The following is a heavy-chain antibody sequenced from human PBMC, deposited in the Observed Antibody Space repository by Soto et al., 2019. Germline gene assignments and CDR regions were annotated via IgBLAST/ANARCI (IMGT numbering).Heavy chain of an antibody. CDR3: ARKRITIFGVATYGMDV. J-gene: IGHJ6*02. D-gene: IGHD3-3*01. V-gene: IGHV3-21*01. CDR2: ISSSSSYI. CDR1: GFTFSSYS. Sequence: GGSLRLSCAASGFTFSSYSMNWVRQAPGKWLEWVSSISSSSSYIYYADSVKGRFTISRDNAKNSLYLQMNSLRAEDTAVYYCARKRITIFGVATYGMDVWGQGXTVTV.